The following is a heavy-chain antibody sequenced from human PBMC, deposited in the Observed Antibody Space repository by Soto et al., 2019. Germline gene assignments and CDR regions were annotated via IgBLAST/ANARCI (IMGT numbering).Heavy chain of an antibody. CDR2: INPNSGGT. D-gene: IGHD3-3*01. CDR1: GYTFTGYY. CDR3: ARPTHNYDFWSGSQDPNAFDS. J-gene: IGHJ3*02. Sequence: GASVKVSCKASGYTFTGYYMHWVRQAPGQGLEWMGWINPNSGGTNYAQKFQGWVAMTRDTSISTAYMELSRLRSDDTAVYYCARPTHNYDFWSGSQDPNAFDSWGQGTMVTVSS. V-gene: IGHV1-2*04.